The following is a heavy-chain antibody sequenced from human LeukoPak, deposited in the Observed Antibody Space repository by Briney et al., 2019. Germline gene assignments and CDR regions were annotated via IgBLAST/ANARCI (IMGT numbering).Heavy chain of an antibody. Sequence: PGGSLRLSCAASGFTFSSYAMHWVRQAPGKGLEWVANIRHDGSEKYYVDSVKGRFTTSRDNARGSLFLQMNSLRAEDTAMYYCVRSEVTREGDHWGQGTLVTVSS. CDR1: GFTFSSYA. CDR2: IRHDGSEK. J-gene: IGHJ4*02. D-gene: IGHD1-14*01. CDR3: VRSEVTREGDH. V-gene: IGHV3-7*01.